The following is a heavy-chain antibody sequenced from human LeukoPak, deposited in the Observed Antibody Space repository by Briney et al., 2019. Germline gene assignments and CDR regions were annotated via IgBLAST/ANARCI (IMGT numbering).Heavy chain of an antibody. Sequence: GGSLRLSCAGSGFTFNNFAMHWVRQAPGKGLEWVSGISWNSGSIGYADSVKGRFTISRDNAKNSLYLQMNSLRAEDTALYYCAKAPPHSSFDYWGQGTLVTVSS. V-gene: IGHV3-9*01. CDR3: AKAPPHSSFDY. J-gene: IGHJ4*02. CDR1: GFTFNNFA. D-gene: IGHD6-13*01. CDR2: ISWNSGSI.